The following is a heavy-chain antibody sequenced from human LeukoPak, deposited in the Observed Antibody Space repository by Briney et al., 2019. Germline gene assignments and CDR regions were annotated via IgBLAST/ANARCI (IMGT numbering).Heavy chain of an antibody. J-gene: IGHJ6*03. CDR3: ARDRDYDFWSGYITYYYMDV. CDR1: GYTFTGYY. D-gene: IGHD3-3*01. CDR2: INPNSGGT. Sequence: GASVKVSCKASGYTFTGYYMHWVRQAPGQGLEWMGWINPNSGGTNYAQKFQGRVTMTRDTSISTAYMELSRLRSDDTDVYYCARDRDYDFWSGYITYYYMDVWGKGTTVTVSS. V-gene: IGHV1-2*02.